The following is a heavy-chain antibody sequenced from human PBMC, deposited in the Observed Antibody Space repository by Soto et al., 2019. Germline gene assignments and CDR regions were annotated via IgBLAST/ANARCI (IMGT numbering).Heavy chain of an antibody. CDR2: ISGSGGST. D-gene: IGHD2-15*01. CDR3: GQTDRSAGSGYNSHAMAV. J-gene: IGHJ6*04. Sequence: PGGSLRLSCAASGFTFRSYAMSGVRQAPGKGLEWVSAISGSGGSTYYADSVKGRFTISRDNSKNTLYLQMNSLRAEDTAVYYLGQTDRSAGSGYNSHAMAVWGKGTTVTVSS. V-gene: IGHV3-23*01. CDR1: GFTFRSYA.